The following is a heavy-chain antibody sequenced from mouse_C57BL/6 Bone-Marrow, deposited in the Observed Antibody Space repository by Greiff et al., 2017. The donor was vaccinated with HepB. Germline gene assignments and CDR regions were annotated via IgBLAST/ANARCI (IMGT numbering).Heavy chain of an antibody. D-gene: IGHD1-1*01. CDR3: ARGGTTVPRFAY. V-gene: IGHV3-6*01. Sequence: EVQRVESGPGLVKPSQSLSLTCSVTGYSITSGYYWNWIRQFPGNKLEWMGYISYDGSNNYNPSLKNRISITRDTSKNQFFLKLNSVTTEDTATYYCARGGTTVPRFAYWGQGTLVTVSA. CDR2: ISYDGSN. J-gene: IGHJ3*01. CDR1: GYSITSGYY.